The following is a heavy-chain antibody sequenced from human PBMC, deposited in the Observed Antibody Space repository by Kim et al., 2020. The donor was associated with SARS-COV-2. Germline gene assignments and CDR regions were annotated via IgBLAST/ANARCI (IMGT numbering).Heavy chain of an antibody. D-gene: IGHD3-22*01. CDR1: GFTFSRHW. V-gene: IGHV3-74*01. Sequence: GGSLRLSCAASGFTFSRHWMHWVRQGPGKGMMWVSRINNDGSNTRYVDSVKGRFTISRDNAMNTLYLQMNSLRAEDTAVYYCVRDRDNDITTYHPMFDYWGLSALVTVSS. CDR3: VRDRDNDITTYHPMFDY. CDR2: INNDGSNT. J-gene: IGHJ4*02.